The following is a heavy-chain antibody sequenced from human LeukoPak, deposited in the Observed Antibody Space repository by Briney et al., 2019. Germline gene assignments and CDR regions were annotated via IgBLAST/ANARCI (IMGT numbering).Heavy chain of an antibody. CDR3: ARELLTGRITIFGVAANYMDV. CDR2: IYHSGST. D-gene: IGHD3-3*01. V-gene: IGHV4-30-2*01. Sequence: SETLSLTCTVSGGSISSGGYYWSWIRQPPGKGLEWIGYIYHSGSTYYNPSLKSRVTISVDRSKNQFSLKLSSVSAADTAVYYCARELLTGRITIFGVAANYMDVWGKGTTVTVSS. CDR1: GGSISSGGYY. J-gene: IGHJ6*03.